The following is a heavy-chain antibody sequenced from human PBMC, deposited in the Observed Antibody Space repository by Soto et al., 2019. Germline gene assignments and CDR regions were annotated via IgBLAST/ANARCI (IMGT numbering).Heavy chain of an antibody. D-gene: IGHD4-4*01. CDR1: GFTFSDYY. CDR2: ISSSSSYT. Sequence: PWGSLRLSCAASGFTFSDYYMSRIRQAPGKGLEWVSYISSSSSYTNYADSVKGRFTISRDNAKNSLYLQMNSLRAEDTAVYYCATSSTVNWFDPWGQGTLVTVSS. CDR3: ATSSTVNWFDP. J-gene: IGHJ5*02. V-gene: IGHV3-11*06.